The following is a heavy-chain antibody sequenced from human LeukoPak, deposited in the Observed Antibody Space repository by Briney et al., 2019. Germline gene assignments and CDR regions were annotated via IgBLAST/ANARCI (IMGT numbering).Heavy chain of an antibody. CDR3: ARHPTALVSYGLDP. CDR2: IYYSGST. D-gene: IGHD5-18*01. Sequence: PSETLSLTCTVSGGSFSNYYWSWIRQPPGKGLEWIGYIYYSGSTNYNPSLKSRVTISVDTSKNQFSLNLSSVTAADKAVYYCARHPTALVSYGLDPWGQGTLVTVSS. V-gene: IGHV4-59*08. J-gene: IGHJ5*02. CDR1: GGSFSNYY.